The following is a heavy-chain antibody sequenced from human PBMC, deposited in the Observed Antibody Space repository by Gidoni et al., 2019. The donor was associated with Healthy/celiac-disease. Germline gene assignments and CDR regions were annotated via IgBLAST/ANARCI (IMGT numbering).Heavy chain of an antibody. CDR1: GGSISRGGYY. CDR3: ARGTTVVTPRFDY. CDR2: IYYSVGT. D-gene: IGHD4-17*01. V-gene: IGHV4-31*03. Sequence: QVHLQESVPGLVKPSQTLSLTCTVSGGSISRGGYYWSWIRQHPGKGLEWIGYIYYSVGTYYNPSLKSRVTISVDTSKNQFSLKLSSVTAADTAVYYCARGTTVVTPRFDYWGQGTLVTVSS. J-gene: IGHJ4*02.